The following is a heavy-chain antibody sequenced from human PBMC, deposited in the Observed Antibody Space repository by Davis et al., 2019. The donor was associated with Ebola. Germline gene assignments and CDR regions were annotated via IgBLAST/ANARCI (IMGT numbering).Heavy chain of an antibody. CDR2: INPLDSDT. Sequence: GESLKLSCKGSGYSFSSYWIGWVRQMPGKGLEWMGIINPLDSDTRYSPSFEGLVTISVDKSINPAYPQWSSLKASDTAMYYCARHGRGYDVLTGYYIGALDIWGQGTMVTVSS. V-gene: IGHV5-51*01. CDR1: GYSFSSYW. D-gene: IGHD3-9*01. J-gene: IGHJ3*02. CDR3: ARHGRGYDVLTGYYIGALDI.